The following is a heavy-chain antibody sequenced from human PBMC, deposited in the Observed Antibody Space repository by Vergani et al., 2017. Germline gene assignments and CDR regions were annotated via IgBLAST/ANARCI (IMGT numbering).Heavy chain of an antibody. CDR3: ASTAAMGAFYFDY. D-gene: IGHD5-18*01. CDR2: ISSSSSTI. Sequence: EVQLVESGGGLVQPGGSLRLSCAASGFTFSSYSINWVRQAPGKGLEWVSYISSSSSTIYYADSVKGRFTISRDNAKNSLYLQMNSLRAEDTAVYYCASTAAMGAFYFDYWGQGTLVTVSS. V-gene: IGHV3-48*01. J-gene: IGHJ4*02. CDR1: GFTFSSYS.